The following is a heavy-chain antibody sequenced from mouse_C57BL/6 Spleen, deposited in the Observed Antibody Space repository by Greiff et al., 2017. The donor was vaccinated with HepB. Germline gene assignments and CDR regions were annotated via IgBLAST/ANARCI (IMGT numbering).Heavy chain of an antibody. CDR2: IDPSDSET. D-gene: IGHD2-1*01. V-gene: IGHV1-52*01. J-gene: IGHJ2*01. Sequence: QVQLQQPGAELVRPGSSVKLSCKASGYTFTSYWMHWVKQRPIQGLEWIGNIDPSDSETHYDQKFKDKATLTIDKASSTAYRQLSSLTSEDSAVYYCARDGIYYFDYWGQGTTLTVSS. CDR3: ARDGIYYFDY. CDR1: GYTFTSYW.